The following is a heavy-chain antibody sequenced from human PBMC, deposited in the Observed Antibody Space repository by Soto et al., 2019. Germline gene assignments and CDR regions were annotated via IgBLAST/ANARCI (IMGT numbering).Heavy chain of an antibody. CDR2: IYYSGST. D-gene: IGHD2-15*01. CDR3: ARFPIEALGYCSGGSCDY. CDR1: GVSISSYY. Sequence: SETLSLTCTVSGVSISSYYWSWIRQPPGRGLEWIGYIYYSGSTNYNPSLKSRVTISVDTSKNQFSLKLSSVTAADTAVYYCARFPIEALGYCSGGSCDYWGQGTLATVS. V-gene: IGHV4-59*01. J-gene: IGHJ4*02.